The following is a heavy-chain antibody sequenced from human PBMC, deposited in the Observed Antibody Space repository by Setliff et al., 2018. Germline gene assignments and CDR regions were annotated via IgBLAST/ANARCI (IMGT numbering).Heavy chain of an antibody. CDR3: ARSGVTGTYWGGGVSGFDI. V-gene: IGHV4-59*01. Sequence: SETLSLTCTVSGDSMSNYYWNWIRQPPGKGLEWIGYMYYSGNTNYNPSLKSRVTISIDPSKNQFSLRLSSVTAADTALYYCARSGVTGTYWGGGVSGFDIWGQGTVVTVSS. CDR1: GDSMSNYY. CDR2: MYYSGNT. J-gene: IGHJ3*02. D-gene: IGHD1-26*01.